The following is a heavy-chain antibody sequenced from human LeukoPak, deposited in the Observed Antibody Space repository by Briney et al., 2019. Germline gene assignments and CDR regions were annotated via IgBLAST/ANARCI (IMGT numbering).Heavy chain of an antibody. D-gene: IGHD3-10*01. Sequence: PGGSLRLSCAASGFTASSYSMNWVRQAPGKGLEWISYISSTSTDIYYVDSVKGRFTISRDNAKNSVYLQMNSLRAEDTAIYYCARRGPYFDYWGQGILVTVSS. J-gene: IGHJ4*02. CDR2: ISSTSTDI. CDR1: GFTASSYS. CDR3: ARRGPYFDY. V-gene: IGHV3-21*05.